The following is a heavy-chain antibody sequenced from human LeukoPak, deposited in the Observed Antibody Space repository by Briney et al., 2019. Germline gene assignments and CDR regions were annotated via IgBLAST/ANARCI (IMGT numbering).Heavy chain of an antibody. V-gene: IGHV3-7*01. J-gene: IGHJ3*02. Sequence: GGSLRLSCAASGFTFSSYWMSWVRQAPGKGLEWVANIKQDGSEKYYVDSVKGRFTISRDNAKNSLYLQMNSLRAEDTAVYYCARDMVVIPHDAFDIWGQGTMVTVSS. D-gene: IGHD2-2*01. CDR1: GFTFSSYW. CDR3: ARDMVVIPHDAFDI. CDR2: IKQDGSEK.